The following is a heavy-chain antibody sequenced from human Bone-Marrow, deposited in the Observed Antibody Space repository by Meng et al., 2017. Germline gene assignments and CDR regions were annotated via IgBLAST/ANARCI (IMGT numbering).Heavy chain of an antibody. J-gene: IGHJ2*01. CDR3: ASLYGDSSVWYLDL. CDR1: GGSISRGNHY. V-gene: IGHV4-31*03. Sequence: GRPQESGPGLVKPSQTLSLTCTVSGGSISRGNHYWSWIRQHPGKGLEYIGYIYYSGSTYYNPSLKSRVIISVDTSKNQFSLRLNSVTAADTAVYYCASLYGDSSVWYLDLWGRGTLVTVSS. D-gene: IGHD4-17*01. CDR2: IYYSGST.